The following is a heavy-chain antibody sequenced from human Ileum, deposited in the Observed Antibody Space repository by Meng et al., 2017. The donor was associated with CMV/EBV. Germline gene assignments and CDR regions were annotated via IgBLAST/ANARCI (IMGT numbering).Heavy chain of an antibody. CDR3: AKSRLRFLEWLLSYYYYGMDV. CDR2: ISGSGGST. CDR1: GFTFDDYA. D-gene: IGHD3-3*01. Sequence: SCAASGFTFDDYAMHWVRQAPGKGLEWVSAISGSGGSTYYADSVKGRFTISRDNSKNTLYLQMNSLRAEDTAVYYCAKSRLRFLEWLLSYYYYGMDVWGQGTTVTVSS. V-gene: IGHV3-23*01. J-gene: IGHJ6*02.